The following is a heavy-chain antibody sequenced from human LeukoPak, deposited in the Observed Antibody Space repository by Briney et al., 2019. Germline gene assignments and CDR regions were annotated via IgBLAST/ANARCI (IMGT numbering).Heavy chain of an antibody. J-gene: IGHJ6*03. CDR1: GGSISSSSYY. CDR2: IYYSGST. CDR3: ARQVELPDYYYYYMDV. Sequence: SETLSLTCTVSGGSISSSSYYWGWIRQPPGKGLEWNGSIYYSGSTYYNPSLKSRVTISVDTSKNQFSLKLSSVTAADTAVYYCARQVELPDYYYYYMDVWAKGTTVTVSS. V-gene: IGHV4-39*01. D-gene: IGHD2-15*01.